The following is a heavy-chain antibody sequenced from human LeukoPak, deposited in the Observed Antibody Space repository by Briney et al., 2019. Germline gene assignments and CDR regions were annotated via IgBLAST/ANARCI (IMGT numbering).Heavy chain of an antibody. Sequence: ASVKVSCKASGGTFSSDAISWVRQAPGQGLEWMGGIIPIFGTANYAQKFQGRVTITADESTSTAYMELSSLRSEDTAVYYCARGYSYGYFAYWGQGTLVTVSS. D-gene: IGHD5-18*01. CDR3: ARGYSYGYFAY. CDR1: GGTFSSDA. V-gene: IGHV1-69*13. J-gene: IGHJ4*02. CDR2: IIPIFGTA.